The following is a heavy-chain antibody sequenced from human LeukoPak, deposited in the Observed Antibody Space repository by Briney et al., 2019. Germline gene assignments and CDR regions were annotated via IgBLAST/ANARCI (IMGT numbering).Heavy chain of an antibody. CDR3: ARVISGTWLWF. V-gene: IGHV1-24*01. D-gene: IGHD1-14*01. Sequence: ASVKVSCKVSGYTLTELSMHWVRQAPGKGLEWMGGFDPEDGETIYAQKFQGRVTITADKSTSTAYMELSSLRPEDTAVYYCARVISGTWLWFWGQGTPVTVSS. CDR2: FDPEDGET. CDR1: GYTLTELS. J-gene: IGHJ4*02.